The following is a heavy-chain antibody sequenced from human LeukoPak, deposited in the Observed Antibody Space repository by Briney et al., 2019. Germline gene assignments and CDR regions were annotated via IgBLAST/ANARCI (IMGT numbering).Heavy chain of an antibody. CDR1: GYTFTGYY. Sequence: ASVKVSCKASGYTFTGYYMNWVRQAPGQGLEWMGWINPNSCRTNYAHNFQGRVTLTRDPSISTAYMELTGLTSNDTGVYYCARTREYSSTWFFPPFDPWGQGTLVTVSS. CDR2: INPNSCRT. CDR3: ARTREYSSTWFFPPFDP. D-gene: IGHD6-13*01. J-gene: IGHJ5*02. V-gene: IGHV1-2*02.